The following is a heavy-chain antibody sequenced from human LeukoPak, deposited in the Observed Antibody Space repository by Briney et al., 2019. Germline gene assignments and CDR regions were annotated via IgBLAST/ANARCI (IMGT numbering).Heavy chain of an antibody. CDR1: GYTFTGYY. D-gene: IGHD1-1*01. V-gene: IGHV1-2*02. J-gene: IGHJ3*02. Sequence: ASVKVSCKASGYTFTGYYMHWVRQAPGQGLEWMGWINPNSGGTDYAQKFQGRVTMTRDTSISTAYMELSRLRPGDTAVYYCASEAGNGDAFDIWGQGTMVTVSS. CDR2: INPNSGGT. CDR3: ASEAGNGDAFDI.